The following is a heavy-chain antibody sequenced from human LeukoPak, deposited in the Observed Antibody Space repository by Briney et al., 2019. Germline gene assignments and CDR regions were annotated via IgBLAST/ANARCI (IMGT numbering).Heavy chain of an antibody. CDR1: GGSISSGDYY. V-gene: IGHV4-30-4*08. D-gene: IGHD3-22*01. CDR3: ARVPTYYYDSSGYYLDY. CDR2: IYYSGST. Sequence: SETLSLTCTVSGGSISSGDYYWSWIRQPPGKGLEWIGYIYYSGSTYYNPSLKSRVTISIDTSQNQFSLKLSSVTAADTAVYYCARVPTYYYDSSGYYLDYWGQGTLVTVSS. J-gene: IGHJ4*02.